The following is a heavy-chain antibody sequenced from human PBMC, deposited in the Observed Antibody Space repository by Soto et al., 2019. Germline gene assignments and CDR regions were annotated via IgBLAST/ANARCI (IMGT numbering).Heavy chain of an antibody. CDR1: GGSISSYY. Sequence: SETLSLTCTVSGGSISSYYWSWIRQPPGKGLEWIGYIYYSGSTNYNPSLKSRVTMSVDTSKNQFSLKLSSVTAADTAVYYCARGGIGIILNWGQGTLVTVSS. CDR2: IYYSGST. J-gene: IGHJ4*02. V-gene: IGHV4-59*08. CDR3: ARGGIGIILN. D-gene: IGHD6-13*01.